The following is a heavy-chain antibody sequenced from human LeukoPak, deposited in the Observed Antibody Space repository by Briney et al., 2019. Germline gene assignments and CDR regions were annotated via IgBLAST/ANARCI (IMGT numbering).Heavy chain of an antibody. CDR3: TRGYSTRNFPFDF. D-gene: IGHD6-13*01. Sequence: PGGSLRLSCAASGFNFDDYGMTWVRQIPGKGLEWVAGVNSNGSSAGYAASVRGRFTISRYNAKNSLYLEMGSLRLEDTAFYYCTRGYSTRNFPFDFWGQGTLVTVSS. CDR1: GFNFDDYG. J-gene: IGHJ4*02. CDR2: VNSNGSSA. V-gene: IGHV3-20*04.